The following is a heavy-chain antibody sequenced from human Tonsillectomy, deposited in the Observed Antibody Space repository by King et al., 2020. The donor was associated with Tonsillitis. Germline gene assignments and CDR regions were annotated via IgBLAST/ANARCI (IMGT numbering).Heavy chain of an antibody. CDR3: ARIQGSDCGGAPFDF. CDR1: GFSLSTSGLC. J-gene: IGHJ4*02. D-gene: IGHD1-26*01. V-gene: IGHV2-70*11. Sequence: TLKESGPALVKPTQTLTLTCTFSGFSLSTSGLCVSWIRQPPGKALEWLARIDWDDDKYYSTSLKTRLTISKATSKNQVVLTMTNMDPVDTATYYCARIQGSDCGGAPFDFWGQGTLVTVSS. CDR2: IDWDDDK.